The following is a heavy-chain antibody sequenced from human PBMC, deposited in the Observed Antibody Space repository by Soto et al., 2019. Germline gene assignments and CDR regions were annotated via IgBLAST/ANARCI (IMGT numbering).Heavy chain of an antibody. Sequence: GASVQVSCKASGYTFTSYGISWVRQAPGQGLEWMGWISAYNGNTKYSQKFQGRVTITRDTSASTAYMELSSLRSEDTAVYYCARVPSEVVPIGTDYWGQGTLVTVSS. CDR1: GYTFTSYG. D-gene: IGHD2-15*01. V-gene: IGHV1-18*01. CDR2: ISAYNGNT. J-gene: IGHJ4*02. CDR3: ARVPSEVVPIGTDY.